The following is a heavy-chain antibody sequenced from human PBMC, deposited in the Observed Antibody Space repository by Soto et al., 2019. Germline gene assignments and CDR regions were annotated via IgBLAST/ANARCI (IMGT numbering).Heavy chain of an antibody. V-gene: IGHV3-72*01. J-gene: IGHJ4*02. CDR3: VRNLAAGGTFYFDY. CDR1: GFTFSDHY. D-gene: IGHD6-13*01. Sequence: EVQLVESGGGLVQPGGSLRLSCAASGFTFSDHYMDWVRQAPGKRLEWVGRIRNEPKGYTTEYAASVKGRFTISRYDSENSLYLQMNNLKTEHTAVYDCVRNLAAGGTFYFDYWGQGALVTVSS. CDR2: IRNEPKGYTT.